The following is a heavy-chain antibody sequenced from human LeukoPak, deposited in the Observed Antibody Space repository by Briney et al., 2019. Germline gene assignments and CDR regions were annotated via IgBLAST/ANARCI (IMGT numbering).Heavy chain of an antibody. CDR3: ARKELWPPRLDY. V-gene: IGHV4-34*01. CDR2: INHSGST. CDR1: GGSFSGCY. Sequence: PSETLSLTCAVYGGSFSGCYWSWIRQPPGKGLEWIGEINHSGSTNYNPSLKSRVTISVDTSKNQFSLKLSSVTAADTAVYYCARKELWPPRLDYWGQGTLVTVSS. J-gene: IGHJ4*02. D-gene: IGHD5-18*01.